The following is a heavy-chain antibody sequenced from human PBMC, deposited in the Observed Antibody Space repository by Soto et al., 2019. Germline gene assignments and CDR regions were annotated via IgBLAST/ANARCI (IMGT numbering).Heavy chain of an antibody. Sequence: QVQLVQSGAEVKKPGASVKVSCKASGYTFTSYGISWVRQAPGQGLEWMGWISAYNGNTHYAQKLQGRVTMTTDTSTGTAYMELRSLRSDDTALYFCARTGFYYYGSGSPLAVDYWGQGTLVTVSS. V-gene: IGHV1-18*01. J-gene: IGHJ4*02. CDR2: ISAYNGNT. D-gene: IGHD3-10*01. CDR3: ARTGFYYYGSGSPLAVDY. CDR1: GYTFTSYG.